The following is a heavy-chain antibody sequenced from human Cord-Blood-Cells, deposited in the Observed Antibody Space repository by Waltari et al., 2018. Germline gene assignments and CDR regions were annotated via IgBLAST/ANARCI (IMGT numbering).Heavy chain of an antibody. D-gene: IGHD6-13*01. J-gene: IGHJ4*02. CDR2: INHSGST. CDR1: GGSFSGYY. CDR3: ARMSSSWYFDY. V-gene: IGHV4-34*01. Sequence: QVQLQQWGAGLLKPSETLSLPCAVYGGSFSGYYWSWIRQPPGKGLEWIGEINHSGSTNYNPALKSRVTISVDTSKNQFSLKLSPVTAADTAVYYCARMSSSWYFDYWGQGTLVTVSS.